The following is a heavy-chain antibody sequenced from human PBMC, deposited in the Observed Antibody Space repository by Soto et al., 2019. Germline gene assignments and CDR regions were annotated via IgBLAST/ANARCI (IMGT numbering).Heavy chain of an antibody. Sequence: SLRLSCTASGFTFGDYAMSWFRQAPGKGLEWVGFIRSKAYGGTTEYAASVKGRFTISRDDSKSIAYLQMNSLKTEDTAVYYCTRNVGYCSSTSCYEAYYFDYWGQGTLVTVSS. J-gene: IGHJ4*02. CDR1: GFTFGDYA. CDR3: TRNVGYCSSTSCYEAYYFDY. D-gene: IGHD2-2*01. CDR2: IRSKAYGGTT. V-gene: IGHV3-49*03.